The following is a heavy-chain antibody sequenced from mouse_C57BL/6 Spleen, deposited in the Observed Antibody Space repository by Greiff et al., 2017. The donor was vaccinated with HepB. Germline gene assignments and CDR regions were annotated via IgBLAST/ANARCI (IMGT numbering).Heavy chain of an antibody. V-gene: IGHV1-15*01. J-gene: IGHJ4*01. Sequence: QVHVKQSGAELVRPGASVTLSCKASGYTFTDYEMHWVKQTPVHGLEWIGAIDPETGGTAYNQKFKGKAILTADKSSSTAYMELRSLTSEDSAVYYCTKDSSGYSYYYAMDYWGQGTSVTVSS. D-gene: IGHD3-2*02. CDR2: IDPETGGT. CDR3: TKDSSGYSYYYAMDY. CDR1: GYTFTDYE.